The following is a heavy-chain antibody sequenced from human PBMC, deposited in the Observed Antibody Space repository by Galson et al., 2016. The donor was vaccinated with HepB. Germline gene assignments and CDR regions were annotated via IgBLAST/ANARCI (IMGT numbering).Heavy chain of an antibody. Sequence: SLRLSCAASGFTFSSYAMSWVRQAPGKGLEWVSVIYSGGSTYYTDAVKGRFTISRDNSKNTVYLQMNSLRAEDTAMYHCAKKQEGITMIRGVTGDYYGMDVWGQGTTVTVSS. CDR3: AKKQEGITMIRGVTGDYYGMDV. J-gene: IGHJ6*02. V-gene: IGHV3-23*03. CDR1: GFTFSSYA. CDR2: IYSGGST. D-gene: IGHD3-10*01.